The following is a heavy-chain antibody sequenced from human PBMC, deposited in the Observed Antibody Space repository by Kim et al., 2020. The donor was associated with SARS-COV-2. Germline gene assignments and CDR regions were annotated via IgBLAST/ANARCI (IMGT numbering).Heavy chain of an antibody. CDR3: AKGLWTVTSAAFGI. CDR2: LSGSGGST. Sequence: GGSLRLSCAASGFTFGTYAMSWVRQAPGRGLEWVSGLSGSGGSTYYADSVKGRFSISRDNSKNTLYLQMNSLRGEDTAVYYCAKGLWTVTSAAFGIWGQGTLVTLS. J-gene: IGHJ3*02. D-gene: IGHD4-17*01. CDR1: GFTFGTYA. V-gene: IGHV3-23*01.